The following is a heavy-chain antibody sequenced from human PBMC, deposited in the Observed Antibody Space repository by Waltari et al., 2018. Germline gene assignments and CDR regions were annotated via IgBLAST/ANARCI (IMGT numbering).Heavy chain of an antibody. J-gene: IGHJ4*02. CDR3: ARTLNSGDSSGSGDDY. D-gene: IGHD3-22*01. CDR1: GYTFTSYA. CDR2: INSNTGNP. Sequence: QVQLVQSGSELKKPGASVKVSCKASGYTFTSYAMNWVRQAPGQGLEWMGWINSNTGNPTYAQGFAGRFVFSLDTSGSTAYLQISSLKAEDTAVYYCARTLNSGDSSGSGDDYWGQGTLVTVSS. V-gene: IGHV7-4-1*02.